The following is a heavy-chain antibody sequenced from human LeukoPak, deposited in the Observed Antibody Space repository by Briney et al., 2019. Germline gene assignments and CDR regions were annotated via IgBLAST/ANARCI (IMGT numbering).Heavy chain of an antibody. V-gene: IGHV3-30*18. J-gene: IGHJ6*02. Sequence: GGSLRLSCAASGFTFSSYGMHWVRQAPGKGLEWVAVISYDGSNKYYADSVKGRFTISRDNSKNTLYLQMNSLRAEDTAVYYCAEDLIVVVVAATAYGMDVWGQGTTVTVSS. D-gene: IGHD2-15*01. CDR2: ISYDGSNK. CDR1: GFTFSSYG. CDR3: AEDLIVVVVAATAYGMDV.